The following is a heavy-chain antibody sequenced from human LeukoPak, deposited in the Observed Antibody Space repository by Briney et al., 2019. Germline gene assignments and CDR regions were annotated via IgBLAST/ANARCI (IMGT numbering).Heavy chain of an antibody. V-gene: IGHV1-3*01. CDR2: INAGNGNT. CDR3: ARGVSSSWYLPPFDY. CDR1: GYTFTSYA. J-gene: IGHJ4*02. D-gene: IGHD6-13*01. Sequence: ASVTVSCKASGYTFTSYAMHWVRQAPGQRLEWMGWINAGNGNTKYSQKFQGRVTITRDTSASTAYMELSSLRSEDTAVYYCARGVSSSWYLPPFDYWGQGTLVTVSS.